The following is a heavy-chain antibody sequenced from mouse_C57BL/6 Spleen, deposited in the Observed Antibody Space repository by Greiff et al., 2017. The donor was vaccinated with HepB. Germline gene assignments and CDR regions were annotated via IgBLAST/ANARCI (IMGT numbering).Heavy chain of an antibody. CDR2: IYHGNSDT. J-gene: IGHJ2*01. CDR1: GYTFTSYW. CDR3: TREGSGYCEY. Sequence: EVTLQESGTVLARPGASVKMSCKTSGYTFTSYWMHWVKQRPGQGLEWIGAIYHGNSDTSYNQKFKGKAKRTAVTSASTAYMELSSLTNEDSTVYYCTREGSGYCEYWSQGTTLPVSS. V-gene: IGHV1-5*01. D-gene: IGHD3-2*02.